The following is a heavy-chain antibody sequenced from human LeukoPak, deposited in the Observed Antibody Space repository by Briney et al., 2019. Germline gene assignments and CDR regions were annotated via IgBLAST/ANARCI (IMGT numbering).Heavy chain of an antibody. CDR1: GYSISSGYY. CDR2: INHSGST. V-gene: IGHV4-38-2*01. D-gene: IGHD6-19*01. Sequence: SETLSLTCAVSGYSISSGYYWGWIRQPPGKGLEWIGEINHSGSTNYNPSLKSRVTISVDTSKNQFSLKLSSVTAADTAVYYCARQVTIAVAGTDYWGQGTLVTVSS. CDR3: ARQVTIAVAGTDY. J-gene: IGHJ4*02.